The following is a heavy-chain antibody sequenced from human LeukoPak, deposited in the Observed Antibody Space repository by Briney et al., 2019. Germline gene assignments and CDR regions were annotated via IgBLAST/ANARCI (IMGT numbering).Heavy chain of an antibody. V-gene: IGHV1-2*02. CDR2: INPNSGGT. CDR1: GYTFTGYY. J-gene: IGHJ5*02. CDR3: ARDPTASRWFDP. D-gene: IGHD4-11*01. Sequence: ASVKVSCKASGYTFTGYYMHWVRQAPGQGLEWMGWINPNSGGTNYAQKFQGRATMTRDTPISTAYMELSRLRSDDTAVYYCARDPTASRWFDPWGQGTLVTVSS.